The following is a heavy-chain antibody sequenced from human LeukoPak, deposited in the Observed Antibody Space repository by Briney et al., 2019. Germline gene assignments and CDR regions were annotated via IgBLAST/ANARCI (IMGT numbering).Heavy chain of an antibody. V-gene: IGHV3-23*01. D-gene: IGHD1-14*01. CDR1: GVTLSTYA. Sequence: GGSLRLSCAASGVTLSTYAMSWARQAPGRGLEWVSGISSSGSGGNTYYADSVKGRFTISRDSSKNTLYLQMNSLRAEDTAVYYCAKVSGGGLYYDGMDVWGQGTTVTVSS. CDR2: ISSSGSGGNT. J-gene: IGHJ6*02. CDR3: AKVSGGGLYYDGMDV.